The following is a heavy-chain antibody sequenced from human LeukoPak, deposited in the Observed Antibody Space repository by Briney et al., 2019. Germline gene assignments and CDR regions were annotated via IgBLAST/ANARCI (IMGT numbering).Heavy chain of an antibody. CDR2: IYYSGST. CDR3: ARVQSGLKVPYFDY. J-gene: IGHJ4*02. Sequence: SETLSLTCTVSGGSISSYYWSWIRQPPGKGLEWIGYIYYSGSTNYNPSLKSRVTISVDTSKNQFSLKLSSVTAADTAVYYCARVQSGLKVPYFDYWGQGTLVTVSS. D-gene: IGHD4/OR15-4a*01. V-gene: IGHV4-59*01. CDR1: GGSISSYY.